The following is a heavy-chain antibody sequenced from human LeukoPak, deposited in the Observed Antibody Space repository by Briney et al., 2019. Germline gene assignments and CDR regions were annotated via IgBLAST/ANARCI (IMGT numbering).Heavy chain of an antibody. V-gene: IGHV4-39*01. J-gene: IGHJ5*02. CDR3: ARKIAAAGTGNWFDP. Sequence: SETLSLTCTVSGGSISSSSYYWGWIRQPPRKGLEWIGSIYYSGSTYYNPSLKSRVTISVDTSKNQFSLKLSSVTAADTAVYYCARKIAAAGTGNWFDPWGQGTLVTVSS. CDR2: IYYSGST. D-gene: IGHD6-13*01. CDR1: GGSISSSSYY.